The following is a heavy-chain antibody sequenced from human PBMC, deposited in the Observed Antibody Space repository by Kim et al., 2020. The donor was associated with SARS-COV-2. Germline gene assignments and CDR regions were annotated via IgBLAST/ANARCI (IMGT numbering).Heavy chain of an antibody. CDR1: GFTFSSYG. CDR2: ISYDGSNK. CDR3: AKVGQGTAAAGNGMDV. Sequence: GGSLRLSCAASGFTFSSYGMHWVRQAPGKGLEWVAVISYDGSNKYYADSVKGRFTISRDNSKNTLYLQMNSLRAEDTAVYYCAKVGQGTAAAGNGMDVWGQGTTVTVSS. V-gene: IGHV3-30*18. J-gene: IGHJ6*02. D-gene: IGHD6-13*01.